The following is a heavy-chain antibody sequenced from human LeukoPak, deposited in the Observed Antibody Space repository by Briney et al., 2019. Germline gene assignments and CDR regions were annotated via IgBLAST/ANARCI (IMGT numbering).Heavy chain of an antibody. CDR2: IYYSGST. CDR1: GYSISSGYY. V-gene: IGHV4-61*01. J-gene: IGHJ4*02. Sequence: SETLSLTCTVSGYSISSGYYWGWIRQPPGKGLEWIGYIYYSGSTNYNPSLKSRVTISVDTSKNQFSLKLSSVTAADTAVYYCARDGRPALDYWGQGTLVTVSS. D-gene: IGHD2-2*01. CDR3: ARDGRPALDY.